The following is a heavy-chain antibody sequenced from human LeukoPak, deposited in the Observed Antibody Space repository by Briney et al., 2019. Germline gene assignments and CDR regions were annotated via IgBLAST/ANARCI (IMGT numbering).Heavy chain of an antibody. Sequence: SQTLSLTCTVSGGSISSGNYYWRWIRQHPGKGLEWIEYMYYRGSTYYNPSLKSRVTISVDTSKNQFSLKLSSVTAADTAVYYCARSYGYGTNFDYWGQGTLVTVSS. V-gene: IGHV4-31*03. CDR1: GGSISSGNYY. CDR3: ARSYGYGTNFDY. J-gene: IGHJ4*02. D-gene: IGHD5-18*01. CDR2: MYYRGST.